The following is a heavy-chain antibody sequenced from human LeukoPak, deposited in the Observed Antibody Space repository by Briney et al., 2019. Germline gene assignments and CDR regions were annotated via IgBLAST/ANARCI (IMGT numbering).Heavy chain of an antibody. D-gene: IGHD2-21*02. CDR2: ISGSGGST. CDR1: GFTFSSYA. J-gene: IGHJ1*01. Sequence: GGSLRLSCAASGFTFSSYAMSWVRQAPGRGLEWVSAISGSGGSTYYADSVKGRFTISRDNSKNTLYLQMNSLRAEDTAVYYCAKDRRIYCGGDCYPPAEYFQHWGQGTLVTVSS. CDR3: AKDRRIYCGGDCYPPAEYFQH. V-gene: IGHV3-23*01.